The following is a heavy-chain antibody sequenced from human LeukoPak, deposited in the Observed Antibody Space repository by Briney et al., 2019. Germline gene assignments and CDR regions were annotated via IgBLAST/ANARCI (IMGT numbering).Heavy chain of an antibody. J-gene: IGHJ4*02. Sequence: GASVRISCKASGYIFTDYGIHWVRQAPGQGLEWLGWINAGTGDTRYSQKFQGRVTITRDTSASTAYMALFSLRSEDTAVFYCASNDYNYWGQGTLVTVSS. CDR1: GYIFTDYG. CDR3: ASNDYNY. CDR2: INAGTGDT. D-gene: IGHD4/OR15-4a*01. V-gene: IGHV1-3*01.